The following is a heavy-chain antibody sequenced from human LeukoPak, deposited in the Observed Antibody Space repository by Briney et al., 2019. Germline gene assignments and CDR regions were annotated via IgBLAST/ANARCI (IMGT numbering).Heavy chain of an antibody. D-gene: IGHD5-24*01. CDR1: GYTFTGYY. CDR2: INPNSGGT. J-gene: IGHJ4*02. Sequence: ASVKVSCKASGYTFTGYYMHWVRQAPGRGLEWMGRINPNSGGTNYAQKFQGRVTMTRDTSISTAYMELSRLGSDDTAVYYCARDPPSGWLQRDWGQGTLVTVSS. CDR3: ARDPPSGWLQRD. V-gene: IGHV1-2*06.